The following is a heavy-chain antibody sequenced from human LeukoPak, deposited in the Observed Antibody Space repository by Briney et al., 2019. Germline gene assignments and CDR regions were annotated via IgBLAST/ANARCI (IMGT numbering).Heavy chain of an antibody. V-gene: IGHV3-30*03. CDR3: ARESRDGYKNFDY. Sequence: GGSLRLSCAASGFSISTYGMHWVRQAPGKGLEWVAVISYDGSNKYYADSVKGRFTISRDNSKNTLYLQMNSLRAEDTAVYYCARESRDGYKNFDYWGQGTLVTVSS. CDR2: ISYDGSNK. CDR1: GFSISTYG. D-gene: IGHD5-12*01. J-gene: IGHJ4*02.